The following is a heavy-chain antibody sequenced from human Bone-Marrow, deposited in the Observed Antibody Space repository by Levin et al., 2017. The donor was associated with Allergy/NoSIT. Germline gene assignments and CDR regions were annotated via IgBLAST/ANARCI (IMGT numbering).Heavy chain of an antibody. CDR1: GYTFTDYY. CDR3: ARDPDYYDRAFDI. Sequence: ASVKVSCKASGYTFTDYYMNWVRQAPGQGLEWMGWINPNSGGTNYAQKFQGRVTMTRDTSISIAYMELSGLRSDDTAVYYCARDPDYYDRAFDIWGQGTMVTVSS. V-gene: IGHV1-2*02. J-gene: IGHJ3*02. D-gene: IGHD3-22*01. CDR2: INPNSGGT.